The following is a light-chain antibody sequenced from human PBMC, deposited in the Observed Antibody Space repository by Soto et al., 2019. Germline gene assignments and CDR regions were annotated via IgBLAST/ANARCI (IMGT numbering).Light chain of an antibody. CDR2: WAS. V-gene: IGKV4-1*01. Sequence: DIVMTQSPDSLAVSLGERATINCKSSQSVLYSSNNKNYLAWYQQKPGQPPKLLIYWASTRESGVPDRCSGSGSGKDFTLTISSLQAEDVAVYYCQQYYCTPWTFGQGTKVEIK. CDR3: QQYYCTPWT. J-gene: IGKJ1*01. CDR1: QSVLYSSNNKNY.